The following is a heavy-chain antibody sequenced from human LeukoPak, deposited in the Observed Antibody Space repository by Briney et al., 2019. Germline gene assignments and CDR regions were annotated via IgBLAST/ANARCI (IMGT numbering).Heavy chain of an antibody. Sequence: TGGSLRLSCAASGFSFSSHGMSWVRQAPWKGPEWVSSISSGSDYTFYADSVKGRFTISRGNSKNTLYLQMNSLRAGDTAIYYCAKIGVIGNWYYDVWGRGTLVTVSS. V-gene: IGHV3-23*01. CDR2: ISSGSDYT. J-gene: IGHJ2*01. CDR3: AKIGVIGNWYYDV. CDR1: GFSFSSHG. D-gene: IGHD3-10*01.